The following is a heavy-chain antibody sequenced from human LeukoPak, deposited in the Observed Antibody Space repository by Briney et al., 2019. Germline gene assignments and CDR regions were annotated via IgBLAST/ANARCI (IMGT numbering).Heavy chain of an antibody. J-gene: IGHJ6*03. CDR2: ISSSSSYI. CDR3: ARDFIVGAIYYYYYMDV. CDR1: GFTFSSYS. Sequence: GGSLRLSCAASGFTFSSYSMNWVRQAPGKGLEWVSSISSSSSYIYYADSVKGRFTISRDNAKNSLYLQMDSLRAEDTAVYYCARDFIVGAIYYYYYMDVWGKGTTVTVSS. V-gene: IGHV3-21*01. D-gene: IGHD1-26*01.